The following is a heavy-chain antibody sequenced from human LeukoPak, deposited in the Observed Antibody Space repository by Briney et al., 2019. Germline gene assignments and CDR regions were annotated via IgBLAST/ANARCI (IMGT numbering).Heavy chain of an antibody. J-gene: IGHJ3*02. CDR3: ARDFRGYHAFDI. CDR1: GYTFTAYY. CDR2: IIPIFGTA. D-gene: IGHD3-22*01. V-gene: IGHV1-69*13. Sequence: SVKVSCKASGYTFTAYYIHWVRQAPGQGLEWMGGIIPIFGTANYAQKFQGRVTITADESTSTAYMELSSLRSEDTAVYYCARDFRGYHAFDIWGQGTMVTVSS.